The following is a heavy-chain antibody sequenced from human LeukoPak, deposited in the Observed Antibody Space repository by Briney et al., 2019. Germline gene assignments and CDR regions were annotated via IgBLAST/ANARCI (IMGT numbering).Heavy chain of an antibody. Sequence: PGGSLRLSCAASGFTFSSYAMSWVRQAPGKGLEWISYISSSSGSNKYYSQSAKGRFTISRDNDKNSLFLQMNSLTAEDTAVYYCVRPSNPPYWGQGALVTVSS. J-gene: IGHJ4*02. CDR1: GFTFSSYA. V-gene: IGHV3-48*04. CDR2: ISSSSGSNK. CDR3: VRPSNPPY.